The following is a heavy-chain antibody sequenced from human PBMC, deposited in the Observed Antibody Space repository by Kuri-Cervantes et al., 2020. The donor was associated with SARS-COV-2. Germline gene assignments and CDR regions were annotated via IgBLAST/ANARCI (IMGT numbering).Heavy chain of an antibody. J-gene: IGHJ4*02. CDR1: GYTFTSYG. V-gene: IGHV1-18*04. CDR3: AKVPGDGYNWNYSPLFDY. Sequence: ASVKVSCKASGYTFTSYGISWVRQAPGQGLEWMGWISAYNGNTNYAQKFQGRVTMTTGTSTSTAYMELRSLRSDDAAVYYCAKVPGDGYNWNYSPLFDYWGQGTLVTVSS. D-gene: IGHD1-7*01. CDR2: ISAYNGNT.